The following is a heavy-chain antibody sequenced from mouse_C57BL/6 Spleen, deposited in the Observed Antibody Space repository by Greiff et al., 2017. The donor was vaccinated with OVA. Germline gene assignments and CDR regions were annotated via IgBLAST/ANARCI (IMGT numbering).Heavy chain of an antibody. CDR1: GYTFTEYT. J-gene: IGHJ4*01. CDR3: ARHGYGSSYLYYYAMDY. D-gene: IGHD1-1*01. Sequence: QVQLQQSGAELVKPGASVKLSCKASGYTFTEYTIHWVKQRSGQGLEWIGWFYSGSGSIKYNEKFKDKATLTAAKSSSTVYMELSRLTSEDSAVYFCARHGYGSSYLYYYAMDYWGQGTSVTVSS. V-gene: IGHV1-62-2*01. CDR2: FYSGSGSI.